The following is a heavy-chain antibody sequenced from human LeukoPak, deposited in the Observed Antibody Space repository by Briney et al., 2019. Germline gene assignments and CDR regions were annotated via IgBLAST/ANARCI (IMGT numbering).Heavy chain of an antibody. CDR1: GYTFTGYY. Sequence: ASVKVSCKASGYTFTGYYMHWVRQAPGQGLEWMGWINPNSGGTNYAQKFQGRVTMTRDTSISTAYMELSRLRSDDTAVYYCARDLGDYDTTPWYWGQGTLVTVSS. D-gene: IGHD3-22*01. CDR3: ARDLGDYDTTPWY. CDR2: INPNSGGT. V-gene: IGHV1-2*02. J-gene: IGHJ4*02.